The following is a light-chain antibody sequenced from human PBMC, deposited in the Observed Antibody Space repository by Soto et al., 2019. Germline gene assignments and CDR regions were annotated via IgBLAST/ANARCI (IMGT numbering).Light chain of an antibody. V-gene: IGLV2-14*02. CDR3: SSYTSSSTPYV. Sequence: QSVLTQPASVSGSPGQSITISCTGTSSDVGSYNLVSWYQQHPGKAPKIMIYEVSERPSGVSNRFSGSKSGNTASLTISGLQAEDEADYFCSSYTSSSTPYVFGTGTKLTVL. CDR1: SSDVGSYNL. J-gene: IGLJ1*01. CDR2: EVS.